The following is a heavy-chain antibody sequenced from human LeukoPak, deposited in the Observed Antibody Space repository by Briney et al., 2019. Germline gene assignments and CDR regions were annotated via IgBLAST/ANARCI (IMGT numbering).Heavy chain of an antibody. CDR3: ARGPPAVAGMPTDY. CDR1: GFTFSSYS. Sequence: GGSLRLSCAASGFTFSSYSMNWVRQAPGKGLEWVPPISSSSSYIDYADSVKGRFTISRDNAKNSLYLQMNSLRAEDTAVYYCARGPPAVAGMPTDYWGQGTLVTVSS. CDR2: ISSSSSYI. D-gene: IGHD6-19*01. V-gene: IGHV3-21*01. J-gene: IGHJ4*02.